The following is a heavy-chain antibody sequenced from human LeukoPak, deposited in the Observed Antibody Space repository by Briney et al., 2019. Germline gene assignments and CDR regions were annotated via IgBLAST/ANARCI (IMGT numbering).Heavy chain of an antibody. CDR3: ARDPLNEGNHLDY. V-gene: IGHV4-30-4*01. CDR2: IYYSGST. D-gene: IGHD4-23*01. J-gene: IGHJ4*02. CDR1: GGSISSGDYY. Sequence: PSETLSLTCTVSGGSISSGDYYWSWIRQPPGKGLEWIGYIYYSGSTYYNLSLKSRVTISVDTSKNQFSLKLSSVTAADTAVYYCARDPLNEGNHLDYWGQGTLVTVSS.